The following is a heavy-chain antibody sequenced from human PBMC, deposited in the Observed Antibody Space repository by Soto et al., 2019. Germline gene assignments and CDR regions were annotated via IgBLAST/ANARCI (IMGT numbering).Heavy chain of an antibody. Sequence: QVQLVESGGGVVQPGRSLRLSCAASGFTFSSYGMHWVRQAPGKGLEWVAVIWYDGSNKYYADSVKGRFTISRDSSKNTLYLQMNSLRAEDTAVYYCARAGNDYVWGSYPDDYWGQGTLVTVSS. CDR1: GFTFSSYG. CDR2: IWYDGSNK. V-gene: IGHV3-33*01. CDR3: ARAGNDYVWGSYPDDY. J-gene: IGHJ4*02. D-gene: IGHD3-16*02.